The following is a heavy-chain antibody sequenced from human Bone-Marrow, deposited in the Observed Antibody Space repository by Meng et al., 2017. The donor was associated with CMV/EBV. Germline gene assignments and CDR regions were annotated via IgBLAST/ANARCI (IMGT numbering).Heavy chain of an antibody. J-gene: IGHJ6*02. Sequence: SVKVSCKASGCTFSGYAISWVRQAPGQGLEWMGGIIPIFGTANYAQKFQGRVTITTDESTSTAYMELSSLRSEDTAVYYCARGAGRYSGYEKYYYYGMDVWGQGTTVTVSS. D-gene: IGHD5-12*01. V-gene: IGHV1-69*05. CDR2: IIPIFGTA. CDR3: ARGAGRYSGYEKYYYYGMDV. CDR1: GCTFSGYA.